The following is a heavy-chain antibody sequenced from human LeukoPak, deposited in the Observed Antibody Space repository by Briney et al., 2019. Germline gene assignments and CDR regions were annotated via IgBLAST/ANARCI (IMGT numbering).Heavy chain of an antibody. D-gene: IGHD5-12*01. V-gene: IGHV1-2*02. CDR1: GYAFTGYY. J-gene: IGHJ6*02. CDR3: ARALDSGYDYDYYGMDV. CDR2: INPNSGGT. Sequence: ASVKVSCKASGYAFTGYYMHWVRQAPGQGLEWVGWINPNSGGTNYAQKFQGRVTMTRDTSISTAYMELSRLRSDDTAVYYCARALDSGYDYDYYGMDVWGQGTTVTVSS.